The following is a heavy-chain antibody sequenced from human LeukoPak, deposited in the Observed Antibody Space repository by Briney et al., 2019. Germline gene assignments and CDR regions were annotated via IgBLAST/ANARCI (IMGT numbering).Heavy chain of an antibody. D-gene: IGHD6-19*01. CDR3: ARLGCSIVVAGTDNWFDP. V-gene: IGHV4-59*01. J-gene: IGHJ5*02. Sequence: SETLSLTCTVSGGSISSYYWSWIRQPPGKGLEWIGYIYYSGSTNYNPSLKSRVTISVDTSKNQFSLKLSSVTAADTAVYYCARLGCSIVVAGTDNWFDPWGQGTLVTVSS. CDR2: IYYSGST. CDR1: GGSISSYY.